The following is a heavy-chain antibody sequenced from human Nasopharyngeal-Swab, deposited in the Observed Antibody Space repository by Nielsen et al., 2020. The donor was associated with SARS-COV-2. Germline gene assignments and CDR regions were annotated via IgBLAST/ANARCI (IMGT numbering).Heavy chain of an antibody. CDR3: ARAPRITIFGVVQAFDI. D-gene: IGHD3-3*01. Sequence: WMRQRPGQGLEWIGYIYYSGSTYYNPSLKSRVTISVDTSKNQFSLKLSSVTAADTAVYYCARAPRITIFGVVQAFDIWGQGTMVTVSS. CDR2: IYYSGST. V-gene: IGHV4-31*02. J-gene: IGHJ3*02.